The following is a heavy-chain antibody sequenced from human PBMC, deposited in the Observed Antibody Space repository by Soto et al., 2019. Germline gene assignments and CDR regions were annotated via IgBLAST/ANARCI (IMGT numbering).Heavy chain of an antibody. V-gene: IGHV3-74*01. CDR2: INSDGSST. CDR1: GFTFSSYW. CDR3: ARGCCCSSTSCYAGGYYYYYMDV. D-gene: IGHD2-2*01. J-gene: IGHJ6*03. Sequence: GGSLRLSCAASGFTFSSYWMHWVRQAPGKGLVWVSRINSDGSSTSYADSVKGRFTISRDNAKNTLYLQMNSLRAEDTAVYYCARGCCCSSTSCYAGGYYYYYMDVWGKGTTVTVSS.